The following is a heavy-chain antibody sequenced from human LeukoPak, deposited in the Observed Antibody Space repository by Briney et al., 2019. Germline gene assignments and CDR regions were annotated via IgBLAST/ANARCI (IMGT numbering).Heavy chain of an antibody. Sequence: GGSLRLSCEASGFSFSSYAMSWVRQAPGKGLEWVSAISGSGGSTYYADSVKGRFTISRDNAKNTLYLQMNSLRAEDTAVYYCAKSPGSGYDFDYWGQGTLVTVSS. D-gene: IGHD5-12*01. J-gene: IGHJ4*02. CDR1: GFSFSSYA. V-gene: IGHV3-23*01. CDR3: AKSPGSGYDFDY. CDR2: ISGSGGST.